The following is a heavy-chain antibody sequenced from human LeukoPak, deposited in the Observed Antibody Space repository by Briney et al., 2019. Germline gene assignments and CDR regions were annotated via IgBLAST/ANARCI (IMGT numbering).Heavy chain of an antibody. CDR3: ARLLSGYSYGYVVDY. V-gene: IGHV3-64*01. Sequence: HTGGSLRLSCAGSGFTLSSYWMHWVRQAPGKGLEYVSAISSNGGSTYYANSVKGRFTISRDNSKNTLYLQMGSLRAEDMAVYYCARLLSGYSYGYVVDYWGQGTLVTVSS. J-gene: IGHJ4*02. D-gene: IGHD5-18*01. CDR1: GFTLSSYW. CDR2: ISSNGGST.